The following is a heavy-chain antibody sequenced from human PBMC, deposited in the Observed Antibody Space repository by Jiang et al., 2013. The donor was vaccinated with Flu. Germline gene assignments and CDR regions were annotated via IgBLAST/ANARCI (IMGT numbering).Heavy chain of an antibody. J-gene: IGHJ3*02. Sequence: GSGLVKPSGTLSLTCAVSGGSISSSNWWSWVRQPPGKGLEWIGEIYHSGSTNYNPSLKSRVTISVDKSKNQFSLKLSSVTAADTAVYYCARDKWFGELLKPTAGAFDIWGQGTMVTVSS. D-gene: IGHD3-10*01. CDR1: GGSISSSNW. V-gene: IGHV4-4*02. CDR3: ARDKWFGELLKPTAGAFDI. CDR2: IYHSGST.